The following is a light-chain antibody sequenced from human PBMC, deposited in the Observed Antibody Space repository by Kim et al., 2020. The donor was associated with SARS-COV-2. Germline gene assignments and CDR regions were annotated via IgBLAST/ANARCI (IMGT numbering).Light chain of an antibody. V-gene: IGKV3-15*01. CDR1: QNIGYN. CDR3: QHDA. CDR2: GAS. Sequence: PAVVSASAGERITLTCRASQNIGYNLAWYQVRSGKAPRLLIYGASTRATGIPARFSGSGSGTDFTLTISNLQSEDFEVYYCQHDAFGGGTKVDIK. J-gene: IGKJ4*01.